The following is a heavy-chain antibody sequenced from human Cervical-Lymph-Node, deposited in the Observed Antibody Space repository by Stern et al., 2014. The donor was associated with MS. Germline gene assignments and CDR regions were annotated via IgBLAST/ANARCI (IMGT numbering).Heavy chain of an antibody. V-gene: IGHV1-69*01. J-gene: IGHJ4*02. CDR1: GGTFSSYA. D-gene: IGHD6-6*01. CDR2: IIPIFGTA. CDR3: ARPGGSSSSEGCFDY. Sequence: QLVQSGAEVKKPGSSGKVSCKASGGTFSSYAISWVRQAPGQGLEWMGGIIPIFGTANYAPKFQGRVTITADESTSTAYMELSRVRSEDTAVYYCARPGGSSSSEGCFDYWGQGTLVTVSS.